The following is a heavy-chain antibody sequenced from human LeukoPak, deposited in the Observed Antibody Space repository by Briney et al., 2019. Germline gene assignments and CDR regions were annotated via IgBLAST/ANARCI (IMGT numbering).Heavy chain of an antibody. D-gene: IGHD6-19*01. CDR1: GFTFDDYA. CDR2: ISWDGGST. CDR3: AKDSGSGWFPRYYFDY. J-gene: IGHJ4*02. V-gene: IGHV3-43D*03. Sequence: GGSLRLSCAASGFTFDDYAMHWVRQAPGKGLEWVSLISWDGGSTYYADSVKGRLTISRDNSKNSLYLQMNSLRAEDTALYYCAKDSGSGWFPRYYFDYWGQGTLVTVSS.